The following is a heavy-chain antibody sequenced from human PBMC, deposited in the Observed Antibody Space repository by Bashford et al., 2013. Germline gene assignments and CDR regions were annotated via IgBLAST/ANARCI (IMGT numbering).Heavy chain of an antibody. D-gene: IGHD6-13*01. V-gene: IGHV5-10-1*01. CDR2: IDPSDSYS. CDR1: GYGVTSHW. J-gene: IGHJ4*02. Sequence: GESLKISCKGSGYGVTSHWIAWVRQMPGKGLEWIGRIDPSDSYSNYSPSFQGQVTMSADKSIGTVYLQWSSLKASDTAMYYCARLASSSRVRIDYWGQGTLVTVSS. CDR3: ARLASSSRVRIDY.